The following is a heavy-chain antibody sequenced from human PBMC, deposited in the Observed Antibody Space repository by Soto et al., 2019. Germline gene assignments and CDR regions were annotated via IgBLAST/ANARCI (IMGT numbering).Heavy chain of an antibody. D-gene: IGHD3-22*01. V-gene: IGHV5-10-1*01. CDR3: ARQIYDSDTGPNFQYYFDS. Sequence: GESLKTSCKGSGYSFTTDWINWVRQMPGKGLEWMGKIYPGDSHTINSPSFQGRVTMSADKSINTAYLQWSSLKASDTAMYYCARQIYDSDTGPNFQYYFDSWGQGTPVTVSS. CDR1: GYSFTTDW. CDR2: IYPGDSHT. J-gene: IGHJ4*02.